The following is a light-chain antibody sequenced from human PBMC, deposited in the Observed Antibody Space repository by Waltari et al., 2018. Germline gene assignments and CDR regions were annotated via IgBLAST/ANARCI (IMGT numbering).Light chain of an antibody. V-gene: IGLV1-40*01. Sequence: QSVLTQPPSVSGAPGQRVTISCTGSSSNIGAGYHVHWYQQLPGTAPKLLISDNTNRPSGVPGRFSGSKSGTSASLAITGLQAEDEAVYYCQSYDSSLSGYVVFGGGTKLTVL. CDR3: QSYDSSLSGYVV. CDR2: DNT. J-gene: IGLJ2*01. CDR1: SSNIGAGYH.